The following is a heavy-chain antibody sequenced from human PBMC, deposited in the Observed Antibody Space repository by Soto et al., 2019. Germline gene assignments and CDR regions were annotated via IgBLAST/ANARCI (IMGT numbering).Heavy chain of an antibody. V-gene: IGHV4-4*02. D-gene: IGHD3-16*02. CDR3: ARKFGGVIVQGGGAFDI. CDR1: SGSISSSNW. J-gene: IGHJ3*02. CDR2: IYHSGST. Sequence: SETLSLTCAVSSGSISSSNWWSWVRQPPGKGLEWIGEIYHSGSTNYNPSLKSRVTISVDKSKNQFSLKLSSVTAADTAVYYCARKFGGVIVQGGGAFDIWGQGTMVTVSS.